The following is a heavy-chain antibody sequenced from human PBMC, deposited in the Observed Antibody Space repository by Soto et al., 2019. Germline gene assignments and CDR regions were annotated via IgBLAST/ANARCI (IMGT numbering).Heavy chain of an antibody. CDR2: VHYSGST. CDR1: GASISSSY. J-gene: IGHJ3*02. V-gene: IGHV4-59*01. Sequence: SETLSLTCTVSGASISSSYWSWIRQSPGKGLEWIGYVHYSGSTKSNPSLKSRVTISVDTSKNQFSLKLSSVTAADTAVYYCARGYYDSSGQSNTFDIWGQGTMVTVSS. D-gene: IGHD3-22*01. CDR3: ARGYYDSSGQSNTFDI.